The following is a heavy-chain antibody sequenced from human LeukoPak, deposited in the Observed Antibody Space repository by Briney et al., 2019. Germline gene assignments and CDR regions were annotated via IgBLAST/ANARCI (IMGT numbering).Heavy chain of an antibody. CDR3: ARDAPDCSSTSCYPYYFDY. CDR1: GFTFSSYS. V-gene: IGHV3-21*01. CDR2: ISSSSSYI. D-gene: IGHD2-2*01. Sequence: GSLRLSCAASGFTFSSYSMNWVRQAPGKGLEWVSSISSSSSYIYYADSVKGRFTISRDNAKNSLYLQMNSLRAEDTAVYYCARDAPDCSSTSCYPYYFDYWGQGTLVTVSS. J-gene: IGHJ4*02.